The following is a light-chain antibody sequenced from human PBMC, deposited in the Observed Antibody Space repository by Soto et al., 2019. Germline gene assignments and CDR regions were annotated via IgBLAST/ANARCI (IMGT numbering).Light chain of an antibody. CDR2: DVS. J-gene: IGLJ2*01. CDR3: CSYGGGRTPLG. Sequence: QSALTQPLSVYGTPGQSVAISCTGSRSDVGGYKYVSWYQQFPGKAPKLIIYDVSRRPSGVPDRFSGSKSGNTASLTISGLQAEDEGDYYCCSYGGGRTPLGFGGGTKVTVL. V-gene: IGLV2-11*01. CDR1: RSDVGGYKY.